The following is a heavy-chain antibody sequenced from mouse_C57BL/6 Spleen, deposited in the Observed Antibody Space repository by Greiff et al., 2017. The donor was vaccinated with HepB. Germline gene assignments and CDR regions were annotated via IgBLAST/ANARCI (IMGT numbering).Heavy chain of an antibody. V-gene: IGHV1-54*01. CDR1: GYAFTNYL. Sequence: VQLVESGAELVRPGTSVKVSCKASGYAFTNYLIEWVKQRPGQGLEWIGVINPGSGGTNYNEKFKGKATLTADKSSSTAYMQLSSLTSEDSAVYFCARSQASGYFDVWGTGTTVTVSS. CDR3: ARSQASGYFDV. J-gene: IGHJ1*03. CDR2: INPGSGGT. D-gene: IGHD3-2*02.